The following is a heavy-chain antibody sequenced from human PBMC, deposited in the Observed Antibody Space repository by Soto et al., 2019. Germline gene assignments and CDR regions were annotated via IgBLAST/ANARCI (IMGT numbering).Heavy chain of an antibody. D-gene: IGHD6-13*01. Sequence: RLSCAASGFTFRNYDMSWVRQAPGTGLEWVSAISVRGGGPYYTESVRGRFTISVDTSKNPFSLKLSSVTAADTAVYYCAIRYSSSSKYFHHWGQGTLVTVSS. CDR1: GFTFRNYD. V-gene: IGHV3-23*01. CDR2: ISVRGGGP. CDR3: AIRYSSSSKYFHH. J-gene: IGHJ1*01.